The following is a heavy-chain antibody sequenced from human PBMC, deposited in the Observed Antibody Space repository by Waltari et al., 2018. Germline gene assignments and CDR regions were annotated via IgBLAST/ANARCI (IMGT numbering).Heavy chain of an antibody. CDR2: ILPMLGII. Sequence: VHLVQSGDELKEPGSXVRVSCKVXGGXFSSNAFSWVRQAPGQGLEWMGGILPMLGIINYAKRFQGRITITAXEXTNTAYMDIXSLTSXDTAVYYCARSPQLTTANWFDPWGXGTLVTXSX. CDR1: GGXFSSNA. V-gene: IGHV1-69*04. D-gene: IGHD3-3*01. CDR3: ARSPQLTTANWFDP. J-gene: IGHJ5*02.